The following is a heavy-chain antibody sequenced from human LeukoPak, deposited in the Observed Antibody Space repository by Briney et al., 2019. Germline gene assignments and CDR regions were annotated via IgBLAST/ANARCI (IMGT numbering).Heavy chain of an antibody. CDR3: ARGGPYYYDSSGYP. D-gene: IGHD3-22*01. CDR1: GGSIGSSSNC. J-gene: IGHJ5*02. CDR2: FCYSGST. Sequence: TSETLSLTCTVSGGSIGSSSNCWVWIRQPPEKGLSWIGGFCYSGSTNYDPSLRSRVTISVDTSKSQFSLKLDSVTAADTAVYYCARGGPYYYDSSGYPWGQGTLVTVSS. V-gene: IGHV4-39*01.